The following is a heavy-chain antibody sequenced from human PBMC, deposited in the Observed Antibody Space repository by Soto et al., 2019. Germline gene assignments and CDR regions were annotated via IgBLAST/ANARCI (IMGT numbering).Heavy chain of an antibody. CDR2: ISGSGGST. J-gene: IGHJ6*02. D-gene: IGHD6-19*01. V-gene: IGHV3-23*01. CDR3: AKDQVAVAGHPQGVEDYYYYGMDV. CDR1: GFTFSSYA. Sequence: GGSLRLSCAASGFTFSSYAMSWVRQAPGKGLEWVSAISGSGGSTYYADSVKGRFTISRDNSKNTLYLQMNSLRAEDTAVYYCAKDQVAVAGHPQGVEDYYYYGMDVWGQGTTVTVSS.